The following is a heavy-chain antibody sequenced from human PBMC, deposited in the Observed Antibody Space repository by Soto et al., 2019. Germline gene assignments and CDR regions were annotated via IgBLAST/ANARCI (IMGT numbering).Heavy chain of an antibody. J-gene: IGHJ5*02. V-gene: IGHV1-69*06. CDR2: ITPMFGAP. CDR3: ARVVTGRWFDP. Sequence: QVQLVQSGAEVKKPGSSVKVSCTASGGPFSSYAINWVRQAPGQGLEWMGVITPMFGAPHYAQNFEGRITMTADKSTNTASMELSSLTSGGTAVYFCARVVTGRWFDPWGQGTLVTVSS. CDR1: GGPFSSYA.